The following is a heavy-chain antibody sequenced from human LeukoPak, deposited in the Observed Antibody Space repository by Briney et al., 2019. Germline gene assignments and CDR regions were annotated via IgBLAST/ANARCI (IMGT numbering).Heavy chain of an antibody. Sequence: GGSLRLSCAASGFTFSSYWMTWVRQAPGKGLEWVANIKQDASERYYVDSVKGRFTISRDNAKNSLYLQMNSLRAEDTAVYYCATPTAGTWHFDYWGQGTLVAVSS. J-gene: IGHJ4*02. CDR2: IKQDASER. CDR3: ATPTAGTWHFDY. D-gene: IGHD1-1*01. CDR1: GFTFSSYW. V-gene: IGHV3-7*01.